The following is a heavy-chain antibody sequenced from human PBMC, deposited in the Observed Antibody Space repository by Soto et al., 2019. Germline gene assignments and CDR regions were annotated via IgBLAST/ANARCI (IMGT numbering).Heavy chain of an antibody. CDR3: ARHSTIFGVVKAPNWFDP. D-gene: IGHD3-3*01. Sequence: SETLSLTCTVSGGSISSSSYYWGWIRQPPGKGLEWIGSIYYSGSTYYNPSLKSRVTISVDTSKNQFSLKLSSVTAADTAVYHCARHSTIFGVVKAPNWFDPWGQGTLVTVSS. CDR1: GGSISSSSYY. CDR2: IYYSGST. J-gene: IGHJ5*02. V-gene: IGHV4-39*01.